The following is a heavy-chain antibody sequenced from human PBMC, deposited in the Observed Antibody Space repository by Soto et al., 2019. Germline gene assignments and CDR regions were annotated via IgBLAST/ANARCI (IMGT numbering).Heavy chain of an antibody. V-gene: IGHV4-59*12. CDR2: MAPSGSS. J-gene: IGHJ6*02. D-gene: IGHD4-17*01. Sequence: QVRLQESGPGLVKPSETLSLTCTVSNASISSYYWSWIRQPPGKRLEWIGYMAPSGSSKYNPSLAGRVTISVDTSNNQFSLKLTSVTAADTAVYYCARDGNFGDGIHDYYGMDVWGRGTTVTVSS. CDR1: NASISSYY. CDR3: ARDGNFGDGIHDYYGMDV.